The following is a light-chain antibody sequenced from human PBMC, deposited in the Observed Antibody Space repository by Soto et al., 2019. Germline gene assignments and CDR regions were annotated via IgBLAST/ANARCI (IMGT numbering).Light chain of an antibody. Sequence: EIVLTQSPRTLSLSPGERATLSCRASQSVSSSYLAWYQQKPGQAPRLLIYGASSRATGIPDRFSGSGSGTDFTLTISRLEPEDFAVYYCQQYGSSPYTFGQGTKVDIK. CDR1: QSVSSSY. CDR2: GAS. J-gene: IGKJ2*01. CDR3: QQYGSSPYT. V-gene: IGKV3-20*01.